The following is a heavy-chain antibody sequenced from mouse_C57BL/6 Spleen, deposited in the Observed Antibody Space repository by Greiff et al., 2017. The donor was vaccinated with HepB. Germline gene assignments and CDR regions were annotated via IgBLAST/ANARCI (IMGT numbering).Heavy chain of an antibody. D-gene: IGHD1-1*01. CDR3: ARATTVVAHFDY. CDR1: GYTFTSYW. Sequence: QVQLQQSGAELVRPGSSVKLSCKASGYTFTSYWMHWVKQRPIQGLEWIGNIDPSDSETHYNQKFKDKATLTVDKSSSTAYMQLSSLTSEDSAVYYCARATTVVAHFDYWGQGTTLTVSS. CDR2: IDPSDSET. J-gene: IGHJ2*01. V-gene: IGHV1-52*01.